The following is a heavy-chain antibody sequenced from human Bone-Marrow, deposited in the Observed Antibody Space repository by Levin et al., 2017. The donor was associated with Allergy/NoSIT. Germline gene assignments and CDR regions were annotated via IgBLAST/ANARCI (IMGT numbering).Heavy chain of an antibody. CDR2: ISGSGGGT. CDR3: AKGGTSLNYATYNWFDP. J-gene: IGHJ5*02. D-gene: IGHD3-16*01. Sequence: GGSLRLSCAASGFTFSTYGMNWVRQAPGKGLEWVSGISGSGGGTYYADSVKGRFTISRDNSKNTFFLQMKSLRAEDTAVYYCAKGGTSLNYATYNWFDPWGQGTQVTVSS. V-gene: IGHV3-23*01. CDR1: GFTFSTYG.